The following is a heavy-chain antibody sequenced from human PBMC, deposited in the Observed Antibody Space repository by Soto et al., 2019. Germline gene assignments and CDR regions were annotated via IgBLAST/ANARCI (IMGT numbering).Heavy chain of an antibody. CDR1: GGSISSGSYY. J-gene: IGHJ4*02. Sequence: SETLSLTCTVSGGSISSGSYYWGWIRQPPGKGLEWIGGFYYSGSTHYNPSLKSRVTISVDTSKNQFSLNLSSVTAADTAVFYCARHRAETTSAIDYWGQGILVTVSS. CDR2: FYYSGST. V-gene: IGHV4-39*01. D-gene: IGHD1-7*01. CDR3: ARHRAETTSAIDY.